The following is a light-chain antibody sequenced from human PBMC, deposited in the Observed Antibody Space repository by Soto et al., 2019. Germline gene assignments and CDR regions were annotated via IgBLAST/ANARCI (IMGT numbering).Light chain of an antibody. Sequence: QSVLTQPASVSGSPGQSITISCTGTSTDVGGYKYVSWYQQHPGKAPKLMIYDVTSRPSGISNRFSGSKSGNTAFLIISGLQAEDEADYYCISYTSSDTYFFGTGTKVTVL. CDR3: ISYTSSDTYF. CDR1: STDVGGYKY. V-gene: IGLV2-14*01. CDR2: DVT. J-gene: IGLJ1*01.